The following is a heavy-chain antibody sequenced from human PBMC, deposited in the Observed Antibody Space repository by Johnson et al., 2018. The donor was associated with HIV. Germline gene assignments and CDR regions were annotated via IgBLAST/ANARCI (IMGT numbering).Heavy chain of an antibody. V-gene: IGHV3-43D*03. CDR3: AKDMRGLVSTGGVVGAFDI. CDR1: GFTFDDYA. CDR2: ISWDGGST. D-gene: IGHD2-8*02. J-gene: IGHJ3*02. Sequence: VQLVESGGVVVQPGGSLRLSCAASGFTFDDYAMHWVRQAPGKGLEWVSLISWDGGSTYYADSVKGRFTISRDNSKNSLYLQMNSLRAEDTALYYCAKDMRGLVSTGGVVGAFDIWGQGTMVTVSS.